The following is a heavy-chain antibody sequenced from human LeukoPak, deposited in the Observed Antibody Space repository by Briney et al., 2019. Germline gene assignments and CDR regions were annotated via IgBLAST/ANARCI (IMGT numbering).Heavy chain of an antibody. Sequence: GRSLRLSCAASGFTFSSYAMHWVRQAPGKGLEWVAVISYDGSNKYYADSVKGRFTISRDNAKNSLYLQMNSLRAEDTAVYYCAKYINAVDFWGQGTLVTVSS. CDR3: AKYINAVDF. CDR2: ISYDGSNK. D-gene: IGHD2/OR15-2a*01. J-gene: IGHJ4*02. V-gene: IGHV3-30*04. CDR1: GFTFSSYA.